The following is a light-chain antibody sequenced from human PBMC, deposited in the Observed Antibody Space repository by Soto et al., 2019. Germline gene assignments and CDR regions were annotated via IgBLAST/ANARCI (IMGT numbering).Light chain of an antibody. V-gene: IGKV3-20*01. CDR2: GAS. Sequence: EIVLTQSPGTLSLSPGERATLSCRASQSVNGNYLAWYQQKPGQAPRLFIYGASSRATGIPDRFTGSGSGTDFTLTLTRLEPEDHAVYYCQQYGSSLTWTFGQGTKVEIK. J-gene: IGKJ1*01. CDR3: QQYGSSLTWT. CDR1: QSVNGNY.